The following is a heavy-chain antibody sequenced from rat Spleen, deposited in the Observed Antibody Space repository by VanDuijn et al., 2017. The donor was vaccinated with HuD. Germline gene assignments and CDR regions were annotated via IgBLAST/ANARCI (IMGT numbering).Heavy chain of an antibody. CDR1: GINFSSFA. J-gene: IGHJ2*01. CDR3: TRNWDY. V-gene: IGHV5-25*01. CDR2: ITSGGSNT. Sequence: EVQLVESGGGSVQPGRSMKLSCAASGINFSSFAMAWVRQAPKKGLEWVATITSGGSNTYYPDSVKGRFTVSRDNAKSTLYLQMDSLRSEDTATYFCTRNWDYWGQGVMVTVSS. D-gene: IGHD5-1*01.